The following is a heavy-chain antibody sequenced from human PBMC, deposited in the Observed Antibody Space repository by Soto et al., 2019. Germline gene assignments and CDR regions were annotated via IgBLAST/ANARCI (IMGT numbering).Heavy chain of an antibody. J-gene: IGHJ3*02. CDR1: GGTFSSYT. V-gene: IGHV1-69*04. Sequence: SVKVSCKASGGTFSSYTISWVRQAPGQGLEWMGRIIPILGIANYAQKFQGRVTITADKSTSTAYMELSSLRSEDTAVYYGARDPPMVLDAFDIWGQGTMVTVSS. CDR2: IIPILGIA. D-gene: IGHD3-10*01. CDR3: ARDPPMVLDAFDI.